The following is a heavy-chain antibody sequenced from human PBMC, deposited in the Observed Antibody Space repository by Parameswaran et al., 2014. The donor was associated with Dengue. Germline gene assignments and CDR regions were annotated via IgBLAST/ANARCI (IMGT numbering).Heavy chain of an antibody. CDR3: ARVGLWTRYYYYYYGMDV. CDR2: IYSGGST. J-gene: IGHJ6*02. V-gene: IGHV3-66*01. Sequence: RWIRQPPGKGLEWVSVIYSGGSTYYADSVKGRFTISRDNSKNTLYLQMNSLRAEDTAVYYCARVGLWTRYYYYYYGMDVWGQGTTVTVSS. D-gene: IGHD5-18*01.